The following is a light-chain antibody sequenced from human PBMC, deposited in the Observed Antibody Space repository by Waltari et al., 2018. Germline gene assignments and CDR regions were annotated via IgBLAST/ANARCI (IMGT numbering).Light chain of an antibody. CDR1: QSISSN. J-gene: IGKJ1*01. V-gene: IGKV3-15*01. CDR3: QQYHNWPPWT. CDR2: GAS. Sequence: EIVMTQSPATLSVSPGERATRSCRASQSISSNLAWYQQKPGQAPRLLIYGASTRATGIPARFSGSGSGTEFTLTISSLQSEDFAVYYCQQYHNWPPWTFGQGTKVEIK.